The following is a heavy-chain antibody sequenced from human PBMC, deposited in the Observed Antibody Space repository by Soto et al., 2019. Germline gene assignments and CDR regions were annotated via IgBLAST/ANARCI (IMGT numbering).Heavy chain of an antibody. Sequence: GGSLRLSCAASGFTFSNAWMSWVRQAPGKGLEWVGRIKSKTDGGTTDYAAPVKGRFTISRDDSKNTLYLQMNSLKTEDTAVYYCTESEVAGLGGYFDYWGQGTLVTVSS. CDR1: GFTFSNAW. J-gene: IGHJ4*02. CDR3: TESEVAGLGGYFDY. V-gene: IGHV3-15*01. CDR2: IKSKTDGGTT. D-gene: IGHD6-19*01.